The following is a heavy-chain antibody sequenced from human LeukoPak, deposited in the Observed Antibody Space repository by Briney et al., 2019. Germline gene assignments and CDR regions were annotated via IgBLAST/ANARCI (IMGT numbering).Heavy chain of an antibody. Sequence: GSLRLSCAASGFTFSSYAMHWVRQPPGKGLEWIGSIYYSGSTYYNPSLKSRVTISVDTSKNQFSLKLSSVTAADTAVYYCARHYYDSSGHNDYWGQGTLVTVSS. CDR3: ARHYYDSSGHNDY. CDR2: IYYSGST. J-gene: IGHJ4*02. CDR1: GFTFSSYAMH. D-gene: IGHD3-22*01. V-gene: IGHV4-39*01.